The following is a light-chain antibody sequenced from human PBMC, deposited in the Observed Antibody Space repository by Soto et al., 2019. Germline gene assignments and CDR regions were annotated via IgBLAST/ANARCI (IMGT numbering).Light chain of an antibody. V-gene: IGLV2-14*01. CDR3: SSYTDISTLV. CDR1: SRDVGRYDF. J-gene: IGLJ2*01. Sequence: QSALTQPASVSGSPGQSITISCTGTSRDVGRYDFVSWYQQHPGKAPKLIIYDVSLRPSGVSNRFSGSKSGNAASLTISGLPAEDEDDYYCSSYTDISTLVFGGGTKLTVL. CDR2: DVS.